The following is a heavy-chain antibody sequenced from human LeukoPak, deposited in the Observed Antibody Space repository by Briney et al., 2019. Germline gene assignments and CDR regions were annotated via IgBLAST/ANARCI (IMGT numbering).Heavy chain of an antibody. V-gene: IGHV3-33*01. J-gene: IGHJ4*02. Sequence: PGGSLRLSCAASGFTFSTYVIHWVRQAPGKGLEWVALIWHDGSNKYYGDSVKERFTISRDNSKNTLYLQMDSLRDEDTAVYYCARDRGYTYGHPLDYWGQGTPVTVSS. CDR3: ARDRGYTYGHPLDY. CDR1: GFTFSTYV. CDR2: IWHDGSNK. D-gene: IGHD5-18*01.